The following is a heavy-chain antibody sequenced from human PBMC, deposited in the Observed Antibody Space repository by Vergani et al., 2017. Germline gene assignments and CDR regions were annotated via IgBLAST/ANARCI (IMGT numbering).Heavy chain of an antibody. D-gene: IGHD3-22*01. CDR2: INHSGST. CDR3: ATKPLDYYDSSGYHSWFDP. Sequence: QVQLQQWGAGLLKPSETLSLTCAVYGGSFSGYYWSWIRQPPGKGLEWIGEINHSGSTNYNPSLKSRVTISVDTSKNQFSLKLSSVTAADTAGYYCATKPLDYYDSSGYHSWFDPWGQGTLVTVSS. CDR1: GGSFSGYY. V-gene: IGHV4-34*01. J-gene: IGHJ5*02.